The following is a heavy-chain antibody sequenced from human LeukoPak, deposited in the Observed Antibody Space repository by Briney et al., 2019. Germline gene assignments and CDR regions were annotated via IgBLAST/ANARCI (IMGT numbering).Heavy chain of an antibody. Sequence: GGSLRLSCAASGFTFSSYWMHWVRQAPGEGLVWVSRINSDGSSTSYADSVKGRFTISRDNAKNTLYLQMNSLRAEDTAVYYCARYYYDSSGYYSGLFDYWGQGTLVTVSS. D-gene: IGHD3-22*01. V-gene: IGHV3-74*01. CDR2: INSDGSST. CDR3: ARYYYDSSGYYSGLFDY. J-gene: IGHJ4*02. CDR1: GFTFSSYW.